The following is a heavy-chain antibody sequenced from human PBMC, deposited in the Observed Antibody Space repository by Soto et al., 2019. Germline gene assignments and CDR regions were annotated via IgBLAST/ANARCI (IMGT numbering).Heavy chain of an antibody. Sequence: QVQLQQWGAGLLKPSETLSLTCAVYGGSFSGYYWSWIRQPPGKGLEWIGEINHSGSTNYNPSLKSRVTISVDTSKSQFSLKLSSVTAADTAVYYCARALGGDSMGRGVRRVRNWFDLWGEGTLVTVSS. CDR3: ARALGGDSMGRGVRRVRNWFDL. CDR1: GGSFSGYY. J-gene: IGHJ5*02. V-gene: IGHV4-34*01. CDR2: INHSGST. D-gene: IGHD3-10*01.